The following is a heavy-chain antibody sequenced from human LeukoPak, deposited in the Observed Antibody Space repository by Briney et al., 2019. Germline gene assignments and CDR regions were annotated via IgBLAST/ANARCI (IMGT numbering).Heavy chain of an antibody. CDR3: ARDLAMYSPDLDD. CDR2: INPKTGVT. CDR1: GYTFTDYY. D-gene: IGHD1-26*01. V-gene: IGHV1-2*02. J-gene: IGHJ4*02. Sequence: GASVKVSCKASGYTFTDYYLHWVRQAPGHGREWMGWINPKTGVTKYAQNFQGRVTMTRDTSISTAYMEVSRLRSDDTAVFYCARDLAMYSPDLDDWGQGTLVTASS.